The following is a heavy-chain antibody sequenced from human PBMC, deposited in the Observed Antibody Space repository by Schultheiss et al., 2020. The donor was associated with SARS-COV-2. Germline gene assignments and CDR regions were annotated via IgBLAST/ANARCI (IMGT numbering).Heavy chain of an antibody. Sequence: GGSLRLSCAASGFTFSSYAMSWVRQAPGKGLEWVSRINSDGSSTSYADSVKGRFTISRDNSKNTLYLQMSSLRAEDTAVYYCVKDTVTNYYYYYGMDVWGQGTTVTVSS. CDR3: VKDTVTNYYYYYGMDV. CDR2: INSDGSST. J-gene: IGHJ6*02. V-gene: IGHV3-64D*06. CDR1: GFTFSSYA. D-gene: IGHD1-1*01.